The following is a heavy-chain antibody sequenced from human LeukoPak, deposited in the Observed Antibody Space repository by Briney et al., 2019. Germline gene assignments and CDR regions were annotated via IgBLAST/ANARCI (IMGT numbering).Heavy chain of an antibody. CDR1: GFTFSSYA. D-gene: IGHD5-12*01. J-gene: IGHJ4*02. CDR2: ISGGGGVT. V-gene: IGHV3-23*01. Sequence: GVSLRLSCAASGFTFSSYAMSWVRQAPGKGLEWVSSISGGGGVTYYADSVKGRFTISRDNSKNTVYLQMNSLRAEDTAVYYCAKEPRVATIEIFDYWGQGTLVTVSS. CDR3: AKEPRVATIEIFDY.